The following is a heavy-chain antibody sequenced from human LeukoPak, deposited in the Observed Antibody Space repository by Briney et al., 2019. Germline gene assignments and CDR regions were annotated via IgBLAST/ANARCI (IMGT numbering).Heavy chain of an antibody. Sequence: PGGSLRLSCGASGFTFRDYSMNWVRQAPGKGLEWISYVGISSGNTKYAASVKGRFTISGDSAKNSVFLQMNNLRVEDTAVYYCARDHRYAFDNWGQGTLVTVSS. CDR3: ARDHRYAFDN. J-gene: IGHJ4*02. V-gene: IGHV3-48*04. CDR2: VGISSGNT. D-gene: IGHD5-12*01. CDR1: GFTFRDYS.